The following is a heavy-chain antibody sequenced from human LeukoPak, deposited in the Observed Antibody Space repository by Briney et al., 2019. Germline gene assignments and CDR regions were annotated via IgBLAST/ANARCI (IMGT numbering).Heavy chain of an antibody. Sequence: PSETLSLTCTVSGGSVSSYYWSWIRQPPGKGLEWIGYIYYSGSTNYNPSLKSRVTISVDTSKNQFSLRLSSVTAADTAVYYCARARVEWSQGRYMDVWGKGTTVTVSS. CDR1: GGSVSSYY. V-gene: IGHV4-59*02. CDR3: ARARVEWSQGRYMDV. J-gene: IGHJ6*03. D-gene: IGHD3-3*01. CDR2: IYYSGST.